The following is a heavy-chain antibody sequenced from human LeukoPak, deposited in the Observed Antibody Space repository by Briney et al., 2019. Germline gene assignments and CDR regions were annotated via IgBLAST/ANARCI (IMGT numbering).Heavy chain of an antibody. CDR3: ARETIATRRGYYYYYMDV. D-gene: IGHD6-6*01. CDR2: IYYSGST. Sequence: SETLSLTCTVSGGSISSHYWSWIRQPPGKGLEWIGYIYYSGSTNYNPSLKSRVTISVDTSKNQFSLKLGSVTAADTAVYYCARETIATRRGYYYYYMDVWGKGTTVTVSS. J-gene: IGHJ6*03. CDR1: GGSISSHY. V-gene: IGHV4-59*11.